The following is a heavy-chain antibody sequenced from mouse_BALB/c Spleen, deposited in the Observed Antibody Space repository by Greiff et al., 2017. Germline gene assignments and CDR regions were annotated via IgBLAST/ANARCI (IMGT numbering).Heavy chain of an antibody. V-gene: IGHV3-2*02. J-gene: IGHJ4*01. CDR3: VGNYVFYAMDY. CDR2: ISYSGST. CDR1: GYSITSDYA. Sequence: EVQLQESGPGLVKPSQSLSLTCTVTGYSITSDYAWNWIRQFPGNKLEWMGYISYSGSTSYNPSLKSRISITRDTSKNQFFLQLNSVTTEDTATYYCVGNYVFYAMDYWGQGTSVTVSS. D-gene: IGHD2-1*01.